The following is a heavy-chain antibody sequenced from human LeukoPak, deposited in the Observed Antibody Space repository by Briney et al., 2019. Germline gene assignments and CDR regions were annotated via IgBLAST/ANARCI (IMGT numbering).Heavy chain of an antibody. D-gene: IGHD4-17*01. CDR3: ARDWAPDYGDYDTNWFDP. CDR1: GFTFSSYS. CDR2: ISSSSSYI. J-gene: IGHJ5*02. Sequence: GGSLRLSCAASGFTFSSYSMNWVRRAPGKGLEWVSSISSSSSYIYYADSVKGRFTISRDNAKNSLYLQMNSLRAEDTAVYYCARDWAPDYGDYDTNWFDPWGQGTLVTVSS. V-gene: IGHV3-21*01.